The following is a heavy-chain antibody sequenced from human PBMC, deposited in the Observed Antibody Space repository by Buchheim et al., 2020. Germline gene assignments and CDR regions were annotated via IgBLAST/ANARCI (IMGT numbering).Heavy chain of an antibody. CDR3: AKAHTLTSLGY. Sequence: EVQLLESGGGLVQPGGSLRLSCAASGFTFSSYAMSWVRQAPGKGLEWVSVTGASGFTTYYADSVKGRLTISRDNSKNNIYLQMNGLRAEDTAVYYCAKAHTLTSLGYWGQGTL. CDR1: GFTFSSYA. V-gene: IGHV3-23*01. D-gene: IGHD4-17*01. CDR2: TGASGFTT. J-gene: IGHJ4*02.